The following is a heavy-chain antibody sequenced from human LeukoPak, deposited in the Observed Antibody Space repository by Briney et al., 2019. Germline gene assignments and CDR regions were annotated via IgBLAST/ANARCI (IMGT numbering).Heavy chain of an antibody. J-gene: IGHJ4*02. CDR2: ISAYTGKT. V-gene: IGHV1-18*01. D-gene: IGHD3-22*01. CDR1: GCTFTNYG. CDR3: ARSYYYDSSGYYPPDY. Sequence: ASVKVSCEASGCTFTNYGISWVRQAPGQGLEWMGWISAYTGKTNYAQSLQGRVTMTTDTSTSTAYMELRSLRSDDTAVYYCARSYYYDSSGYYPPDYWGQGALVTVSS.